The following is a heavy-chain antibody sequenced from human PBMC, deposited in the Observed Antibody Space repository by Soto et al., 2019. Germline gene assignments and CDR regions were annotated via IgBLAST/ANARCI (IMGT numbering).Heavy chain of an antibody. CDR3: ASASGATVS. Sequence: QVQLVESGGGVGHPGRSLRLSCAASGFNFSNYGMQWVRQAPGKGLEWGAHIWYDGSNKYYADSVKGRFTISRDNSKNTLYLQMDSLRPDDTAVYYCASASGATVSWGQGTLVTV. CDR2: IWYDGSNK. CDR1: GFNFSNYG. D-gene: IGHD3-10*01. J-gene: IGHJ5*02. V-gene: IGHV3-33*01.